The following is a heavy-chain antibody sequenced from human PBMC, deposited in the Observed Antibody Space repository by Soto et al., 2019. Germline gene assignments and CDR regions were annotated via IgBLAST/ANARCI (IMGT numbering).Heavy chain of an antibody. CDR2: INPNSGAT. D-gene: IGHD2-2*01. J-gene: IGHJ4*02. CDR1: GYTFTGYY. Sequence: QVQLVQFGAEVKKPGASVRVSCKASGYTFTGYYMHWVRQAPGQGLEWVGWINPNSGATNYAQKFQGRVTMTRDTSISTAYMELSRLRFDDTAVYYCARLTVPLDIVVLPAASYDYWGQGTLVTVSS. V-gene: IGHV1-2*02. CDR3: ARLTVPLDIVVLPAASYDY.